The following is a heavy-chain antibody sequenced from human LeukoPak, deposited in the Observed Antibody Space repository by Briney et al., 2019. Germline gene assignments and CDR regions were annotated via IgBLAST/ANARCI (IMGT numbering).Heavy chain of an antibody. CDR3: AKDAGSGWPRFGY. D-gene: IGHD6-19*01. J-gene: IGHJ4*02. CDR1: GFTFSSYG. CDR2: IRYDGSNK. V-gene: IGHV3-30*02. Sequence: GGSLRLSCAASGFTFSSYGMHRVRQAPGKGLEWVAFIRYDGSNKYYADSVKGRFTISRDNSKNTLYLQMNSLRAEDTAVYYCAKDAGSGWPRFGYWGQGTLVTVSS.